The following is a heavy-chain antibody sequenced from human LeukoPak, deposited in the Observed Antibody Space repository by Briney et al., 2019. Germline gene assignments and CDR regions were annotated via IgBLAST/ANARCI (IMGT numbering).Heavy chain of an antibody. CDR3: RFWLRPAHYYYYMDV. J-gene: IGHJ6*03. V-gene: IGHV4-39*07. CDR1: GGSITSGSYY. D-gene: IGHD5-12*01. Sequence: SETLSLTCNVSGGSITSGSYYWAWIRQPPGRRLEWIASIYSSGSTYYNPSLKSRVIMSLDTSQNQFSLNLKSVTAADTAVYYCRFWLRPAHYYYYMDVWGKGTTVTVSS. CDR2: IYSSGST.